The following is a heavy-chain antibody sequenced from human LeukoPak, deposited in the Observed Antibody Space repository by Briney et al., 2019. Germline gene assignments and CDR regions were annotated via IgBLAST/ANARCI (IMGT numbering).Heavy chain of an antibody. CDR1: GGTFSSYA. CDR3: ARARSEAGVYYYYMDV. CDR2: IIPIFGTA. D-gene: IGHD6-13*01. V-gene: IGHV1-69*05. Sequence: SVKVSCKASGGTFSSYAISWVRQAPGQGLEWMGGIIPIFGTANYAQKFQGGVTITTDESTSTAYMELSSLRSEDTAVYYCARARSEAGVYYYYMDVWGKGTTVTVSS. J-gene: IGHJ6*03.